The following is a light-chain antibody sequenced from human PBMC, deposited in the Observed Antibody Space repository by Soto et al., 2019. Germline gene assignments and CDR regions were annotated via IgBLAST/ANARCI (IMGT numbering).Light chain of an antibody. V-gene: IGLV2-23*01. CDR3: CSSAPESTYV. J-gene: IGLJ1*01. CDR2: KGT. CDR1: SSDVGAYNS. Sequence: QSALAQPASVSGSPRQSITISCTGTSSDVGAYNSVSWYQQHPHKAPQVIIYKGTQRPSGVSNRFSGSTSGNAASLTISGLQADDEADYFCCSSAPESTYVFGTGTKLTVL.